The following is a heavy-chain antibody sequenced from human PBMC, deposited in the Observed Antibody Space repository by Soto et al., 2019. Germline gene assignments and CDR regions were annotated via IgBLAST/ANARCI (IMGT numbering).Heavy chain of an antibody. V-gene: IGHV1-69*12. Sequence: QVQLVQSGAEVKKPGSSVKVSCKASGGTFSSYAISWVRQAPGQGLEWMGGIIPIFGTANSAQKFQGRVTITADESTSTAYMELSSVRSEDTAVYYCARDLLVQSSKTNWCDPWGQGTLVTVSS. J-gene: IGHJ5*02. CDR2: IIPIFGTA. CDR1: GGTFSSYA. CDR3: ARDLLVQSSKTNWCDP. D-gene: IGHD2-15*01.